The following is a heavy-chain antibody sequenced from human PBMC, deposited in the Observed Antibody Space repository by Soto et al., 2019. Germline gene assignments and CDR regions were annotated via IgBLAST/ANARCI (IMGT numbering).Heavy chain of an antibody. V-gene: IGHV4-31*03. D-gene: IGHD1-1*01. Sequence: SETLSLTCTVSGGSISNGGYYWSWIRQHPGKGLEWIGYIYYSGSTYYNPSLKSRVTISVDTSKNQFSLKLSSVTAADTAVYYCARRYGYSFDYWGQGTLVTVSS. CDR1: GGSISNGGYY. CDR3: ARRYGYSFDY. CDR2: IYYSGST. J-gene: IGHJ4*02.